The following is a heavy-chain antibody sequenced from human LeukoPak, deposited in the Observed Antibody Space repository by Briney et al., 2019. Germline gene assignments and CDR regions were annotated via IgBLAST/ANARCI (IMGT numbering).Heavy chain of an antibody. D-gene: IGHD6-6*01. V-gene: IGHV4-34*01. Sequence: SETLSLTCAVYGGSFSGYYWSWIRQPPGKGLEWIGEINHSGSTNYNPSLKSRVTISVDTSKNQFSLKLSSVTAADTAVYYCAREREELYSSSSDYFDYWGQGTLVTVSS. CDR2: INHSGST. CDR3: AREREELYSSSSDYFDY. J-gene: IGHJ4*02. CDR1: GGSFSGYY.